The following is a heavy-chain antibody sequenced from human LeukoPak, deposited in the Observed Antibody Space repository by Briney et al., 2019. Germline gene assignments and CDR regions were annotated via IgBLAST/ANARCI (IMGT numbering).Heavy chain of an antibody. J-gene: IGHJ5*02. Sequence: GGSLRLSCAVSGFTFSNYWMSWVRQAPGKGLEWVSIISVSGGTTYYADSVKGRFTISRDNSKNTLYLQMNSLRAEDTAVYYCARSQNPRWFGELLGWFDPWGQGTLVTVSS. D-gene: IGHD3-10*01. V-gene: IGHV3-23*01. CDR3: ARSQNPRWFGELLGWFDP. CDR1: GFTFSNYW. CDR2: ISVSGGTT.